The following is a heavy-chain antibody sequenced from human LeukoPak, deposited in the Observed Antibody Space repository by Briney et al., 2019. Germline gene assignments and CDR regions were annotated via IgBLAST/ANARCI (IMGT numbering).Heavy chain of an antibody. J-gene: IGHJ4*02. Sequence: ASVKVSCKVSGYTPTELSMNWVRQAPGKGLEWMGGLNPEDGETIYAQKFQGRVTMTEDTSTVTAYMELSSLRSEDTAVYYCATSIRFLEWLPHDYWGQGTLVTVSS. V-gene: IGHV1-24*01. CDR2: LNPEDGET. CDR1: GYTPTELS. D-gene: IGHD3-3*01. CDR3: ATSIRFLEWLPHDY.